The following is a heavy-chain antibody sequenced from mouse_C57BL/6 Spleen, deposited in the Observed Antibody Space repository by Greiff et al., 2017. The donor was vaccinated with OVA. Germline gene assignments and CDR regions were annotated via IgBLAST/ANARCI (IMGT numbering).Heavy chain of an antibody. D-gene: IGHD1-1*01. V-gene: IGHV1-69*01. CDR3: AIITTYFDY. CDR1: GYTFTSYW. J-gene: IGHJ2*01. CDR2: IDPSDSYT. Sequence: QVQLQQSGAELVMPGASVKLSCKASGYTFTSYWMHWVKQRPGQGLEWIGEIDPSDSYTNYNQKFKGKSTLTVDKSSSTAYMQLSSLTSEDSAVYYCAIITTYFDYWGQGTTLTVSS.